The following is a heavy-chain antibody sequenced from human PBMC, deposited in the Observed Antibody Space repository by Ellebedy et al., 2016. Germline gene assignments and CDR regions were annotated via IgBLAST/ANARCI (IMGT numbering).Heavy chain of an antibody. CDR1: GGSFSSYG. CDR3: ARDREMATIGGLLDY. D-gene: IGHD5-24*01. Sequence: SVKVSCXASGGSFSSYGISWVRQAPGQGLEWMGGIIPIFGTANYAQKFQGRVTITADESTSTAYMELSSLRSEDTAVYYCARDREMATIGGLLDYWGQGTLVTVSS. J-gene: IGHJ4*02. V-gene: IGHV1-69*13. CDR2: IIPIFGTA.